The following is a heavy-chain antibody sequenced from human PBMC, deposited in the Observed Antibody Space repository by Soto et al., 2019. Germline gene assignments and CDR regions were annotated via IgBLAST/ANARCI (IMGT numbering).Heavy chain of an antibody. CDR2: IIYDGSTK. J-gene: IGHJ4*02. Sequence: QVQLVESGGGVVQPGRSLRLSCAASGFTFSSYGMHWVRQAPGKGLEWVAVIIYDGSTKYYADSVKGRFTISRDNSKSTLYLKMNSVRVEDTAVYYCAKDRMGAGVRGYFDYWGQGTLVTVTS. CDR1: GFTFSSYG. V-gene: IGHV3-30*18. CDR3: AKDRMGAGVRGYFDY. D-gene: IGHD3-10*01.